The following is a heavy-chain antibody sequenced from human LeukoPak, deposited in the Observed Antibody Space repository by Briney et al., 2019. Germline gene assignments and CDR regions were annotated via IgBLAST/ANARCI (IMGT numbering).Heavy chain of an antibody. D-gene: IGHD4-17*01. Sequence: GGSLRLSCAASGFTFSSYAMSWVRQAPGKGLEWVSAISGSGGSTYYADAVKGRFTTSRDNSKNTLYLQMNSLRAEDTAVYYCAKEGNGDYYFDYWGQGTLVTVSS. V-gene: IGHV3-23*01. CDR3: AKEGNGDYYFDY. CDR2: ISGSGGST. J-gene: IGHJ4*02. CDR1: GFTFSSYA.